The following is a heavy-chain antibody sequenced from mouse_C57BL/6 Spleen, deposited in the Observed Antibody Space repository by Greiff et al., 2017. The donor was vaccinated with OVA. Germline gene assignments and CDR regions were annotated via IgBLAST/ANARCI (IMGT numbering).Heavy chain of an antibody. CDR1: GFTFSDYG. CDR2: ISSGSSTI. CDR3: ERGLMVKRYFDV. D-gene: IGHD2-1*01. J-gene: IGHJ1*03. Sequence: EVKVVESGGGLVKPGGSLKLSCAASGFTFSDYGMHWVRQAPEKGLEWVAYISSGSSTIYYADTVKGRFTISRDNAKNTLFLQMASLRSEDTAMYFCERGLMVKRYFDVWGTGTTVTVSS. V-gene: IGHV5-17*01.